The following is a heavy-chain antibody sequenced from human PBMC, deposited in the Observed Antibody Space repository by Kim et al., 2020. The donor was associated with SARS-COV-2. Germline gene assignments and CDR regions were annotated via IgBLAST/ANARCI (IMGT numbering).Heavy chain of an antibody. D-gene: IGHD2-15*01. V-gene: IGHV5-51*01. J-gene: IGHJ5*02. CDR3: ARVKDGYCSGGSCYSGWFDP. Sequence: GESLKISCKGSGYSFTSYWIGWVRQMPGKGLEWMGIIYPGDSDTRYSPSLQGQVTISADKSISTAYLQWSSLKASDTAMYYCARVKDGYCSGGSCYSGWFDPCGQGTLVTVSS. CDR2: IYPGDSDT. CDR1: GYSFTSYW.